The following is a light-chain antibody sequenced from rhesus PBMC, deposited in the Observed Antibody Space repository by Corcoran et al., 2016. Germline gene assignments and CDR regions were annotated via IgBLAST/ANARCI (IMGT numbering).Light chain of an antibody. J-gene: IGKJ4*01. CDR2: GAS. Sequence: EIVMTQSPATLSLSPGERATLSCRASQSDRSSLAWYQQKPGQAPKLLINGASSRAPGIPDRVSGSGAGTECTLTISSLEPEDVGVYYCQQAYSWPPTFGGGTKVELK. CDR3: QQAYSWPPT. V-gene: IGKV3-42*01. CDR1: QSDRSS.